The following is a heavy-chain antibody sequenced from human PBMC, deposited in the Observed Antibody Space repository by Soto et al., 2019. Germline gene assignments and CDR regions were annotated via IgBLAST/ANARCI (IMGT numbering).Heavy chain of an antibody. J-gene: IGHJ4*02. CDR3: ARDRCSGGSCAMDY. V-gene: IGHV4-31*03. CDR1: GGSISSGGYY. CDR2: IYYSGST. D-gene: IGHD2-15*01. Sequence: QVQLQESGPGLVKPSQTLSLTCTVSGGSISSGGYYWSWIRQHPGKGLEWIGYIYYSGSTYYNPSLKSRVTISVDTSKNQFSLKLSSVTAADTAVYYCARDRCSGGSCAMDYWGQGTLVTVSS.